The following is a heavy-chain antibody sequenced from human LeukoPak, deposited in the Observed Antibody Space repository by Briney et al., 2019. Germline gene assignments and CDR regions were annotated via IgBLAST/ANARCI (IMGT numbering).Heavy chain of an antibody. CDR3: ARQLDNIVGASLFDY. V-gene: IGHV1-46*03. D-gene: IGHD1-26*01. Sequence: ASVKVSCXASGYTFTSYYMHWVRQAPGQGLEWMGIINPSGGSTSYAQKFQGRVTMTRDTSTSTVYMELSSLRSEDTAVYYCARQLDNIVGASLFDYWGQGTLVTVSS. CDR1: GYTFTSYY. CDR2: INPSGGST. J-gene: IGHJ4*02.